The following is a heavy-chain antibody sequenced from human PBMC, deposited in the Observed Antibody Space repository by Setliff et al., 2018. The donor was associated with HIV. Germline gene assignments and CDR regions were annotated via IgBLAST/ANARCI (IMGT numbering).Heavy chain of an antibody. D-gene: IGHD2-21*01. J-gene: IGHJ3*02. Sequence: GGSLRLSCASSGFNVNNKYMSWVRQVPGKGLEWVSGITWNGHTKDYADSVKGRFTISRDNSKESLYLQMNSLTTEDTALYYCAKLLGNGGNSDPFDIWGQGTTVTVSS. CDR3: AKLLGNGGNSDPFDI. V-gene: IGHV3-20*04. CDR1: GFNVNNKY. CDR2: ITWNGHTK.